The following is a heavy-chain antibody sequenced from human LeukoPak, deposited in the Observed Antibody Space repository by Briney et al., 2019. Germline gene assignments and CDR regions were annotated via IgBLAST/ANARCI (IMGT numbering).Heavy chain of an antibody. J-gene: IGHJ6*02. CDR3: ARGKEIVVDGMDV. CDR2: IIPILGIA. V-gene: IGHV1-69*04. D-gene: IGHD3-22*01. Sequence: SVKVSCKASGGTFSSHAISWVRQAPGQGLEWMGRIIPILGIANYAQKFQGRVTITADKSTSTAYMELSSLRSEDTAVYYCARGKEIVVDGMDVWGQGTTVTVSS. CDR1: GGTFSSHA.